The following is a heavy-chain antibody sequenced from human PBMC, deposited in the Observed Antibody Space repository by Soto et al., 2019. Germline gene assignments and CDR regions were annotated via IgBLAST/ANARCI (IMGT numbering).Heavy chain of an antibody. CDR3: ARELGELGSSWYRRYYYYYYGMDV. CDR2: ISYDGSNK. J-gene: IGHJ6*02. V-gene: IGHV3-30-3*01. CDR1: GFTFSSYA. Sequence: GGSLRLSCAASGFTFSSYAMHWVRQAPGKGLEWVAVISYDGSNKYYADSVKGRFTISRDNSKNTLYLQMNSLRAEDTAVYYCARELGELGSSWYRRYYYYYYGMDVWGQGTTVTVSS. D-gene: IGHD6-13*01.